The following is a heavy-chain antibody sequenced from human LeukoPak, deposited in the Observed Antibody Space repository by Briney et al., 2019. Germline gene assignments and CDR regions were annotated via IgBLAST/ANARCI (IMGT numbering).Heavy chain of an antibody. D-gene: IGHD1-7*01. CDR1: GFTFSSYS. Sequence: PGGSLRLSCAASGFTFSSYSMNWVRQAPGKGLEWVANIKQDGSEKYYVDSVKGRFTISRDNAKNSLYLQMNSLRAEDTAVYYCATKDWNYVPEYFQHWGQGTLVTVSS. V-gene: IGHV3-7*01. CDR2: IKQDGSEK. J-gene: IGHJ1*01. CDR3: ATKDWNYVPEYFQH.